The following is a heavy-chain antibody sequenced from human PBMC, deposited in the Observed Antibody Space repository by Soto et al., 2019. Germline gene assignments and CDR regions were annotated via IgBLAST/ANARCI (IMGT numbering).Heavy chain of an antibody. CDR3: ARAGGYCSSTSCYGSYYYYGMDV. D-gene: IGHD2-2*01. Sequence: QVQLVQSGAEVKKPGSSVNVSCKASGGTFSSYTISWVRQAPGQGLESKGRIIPILGIANYPQKFQGRVTIPADNSTSTAYMELSSLRSEDTAVYYCARAGGYCSSTSCYGSYYYYGMDVWGQGTTVTVSS. J-gene: IGHJ6*02. CDR1: GGTFSSYT. V-gene: IGHV1-69*02. CDR2: IIPILGIA.